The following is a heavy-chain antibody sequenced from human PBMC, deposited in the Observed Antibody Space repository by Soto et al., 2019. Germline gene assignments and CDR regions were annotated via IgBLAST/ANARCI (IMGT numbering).Heavy chain of an antibody. J-gene: IGHJ4*02. Sequence: QVQLVQSGAEEKKPGASVKVSCRASGYTFTSYGIHWVRQAPGQRLEWMGWINAGNGNTKYSQKFQGRVTITRDTSASPAYMELSSLRSEDTAVYYCARGVPIFMDYWGQGTLVTVSS. D-gene: IGHD3-10*01. CDR3: ARGVPIFMDY. CDR1: GYTFTSYG. V-gene: IGHV1-3*05. CDR2: INAGNGNT.